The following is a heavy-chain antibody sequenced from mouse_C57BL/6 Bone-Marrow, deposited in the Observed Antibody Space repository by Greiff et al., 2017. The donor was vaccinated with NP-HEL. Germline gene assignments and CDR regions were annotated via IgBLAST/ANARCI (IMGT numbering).Heavy chain of an antibody. J-gene: IGHJ4*01. CDR2: IDPSDSYT. Sequence: VQLQQPGAELVMPGASVKLSCKASGYTFTSYWMHWVKQRPGQGLEWIGEIDPSDSYTNYNQKFKGKSTLTVDKSSSTAYMQLSSLTSEDSAVYYCVTQEVYEGAMDYWGQGTPVTVSS. CDR3: VTQEVYEGAMDY. D-gene: IGHD2-3*01. V-gene: IGHV1-69*01. CDR1: GYTFTSYW.